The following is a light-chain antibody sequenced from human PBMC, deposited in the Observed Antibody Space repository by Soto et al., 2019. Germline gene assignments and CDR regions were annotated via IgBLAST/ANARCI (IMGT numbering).Light chain of an antibody. CDR3: LQDYNYPWT. CDR1: QNIRND. CDR2: AAS. V-gene: IGKV1-6*01. J-gene: IGKJ1*01. Sequence: AIQMTQSPSSLSASVVDIVTINFLASQNIRNDLGWYQQKPGKAPKLLIYAASSLQYGVPSRFSGSGSDTDFTLTISSLQPEDFATYYCLQDYNYPWTCGQGTKGDI.